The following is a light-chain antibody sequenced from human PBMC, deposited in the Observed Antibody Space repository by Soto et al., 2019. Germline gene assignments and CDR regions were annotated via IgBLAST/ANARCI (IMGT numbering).Light chain of an antibody. CDR2: GAS. V-gene: IGKV3-15*01. J-gene: IGKJ5*01. Sequence: EIVMTQSPATLSVSPGDTATLSCRASQSIGSNVVWYQQKPGQAPRLLIYGASTRATGISARFRGSGSGTEFSRTNSSLQSEDLSVYYCHQYNTWSLITFGQGTRLEIK. CDR1: QSIGSN. CDR3: HQYNTWSLIT.